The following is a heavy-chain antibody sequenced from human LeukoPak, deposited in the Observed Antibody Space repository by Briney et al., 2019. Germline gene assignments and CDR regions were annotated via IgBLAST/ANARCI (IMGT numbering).Heavy chain of an antibody. Sequence: ASVKVSCKASGYTFTSYGISWVRQAPGQGLEWMGWISAYNGNTNYAQKPQGRVTMTTDTSTSTAYMELRSLRSDDTAVYYCARVNSEWLRSRNWFDPWGQGTLVTVSS. CDR3: ARVNSEWLRSRNWFDP. V-gene: IGHV1-18*01. CDR2: ISAYNGNT. D-gene: IGHD5-12*01. J-gene: IGHJ5*02. CDR1: GYTFTSYG.